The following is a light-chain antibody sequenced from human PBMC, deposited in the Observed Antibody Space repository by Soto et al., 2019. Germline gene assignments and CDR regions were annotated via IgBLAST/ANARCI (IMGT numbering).Light chain of an antibody. CDR1: QSISSW. CDR3: QQRQYWPPIT. Sequence: DIQMTHSPSTLSASVVDIVTISCRASQSISSWLAWYQQKPGKAPKLLIYKASSLESGVPSRFSGSGSGTEFTLTISSLQPDDCAIYYCQQRQYWPPITFGQGTRLEIK. V-gene: IGKV1-5*03. J-gene: IGKJ5*01. CDR2: KAS.